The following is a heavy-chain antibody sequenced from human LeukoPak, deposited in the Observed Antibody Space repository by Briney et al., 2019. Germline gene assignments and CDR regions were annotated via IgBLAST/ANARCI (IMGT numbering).Heavy chain of an antibody. V-gene: IGHV3-23*01. Sequence: GGSLRIFSATPRVTLLSSSMTWGRQAPGEGVGGVSAICGSGGSTYYADSVKGRFTISRDNSKNTLYLQMNSLRAEDTAVYYCAKDSTYMAVAGVLDYWGQGTLVTVSS. D-gene: IGHD6-19*01. J-gene: IGHJ4*02. CDR2: ICGSGGST. CDR1: RVTLLSSS. CDR3: AKDSTYMAVAGVLDY.